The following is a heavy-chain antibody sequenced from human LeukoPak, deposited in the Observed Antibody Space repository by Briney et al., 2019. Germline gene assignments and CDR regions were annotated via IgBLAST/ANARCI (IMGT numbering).Heavy chain of an antibody. CDR3: ARGSTTVVVPADKHSYYYGMDV. CDR1: SGSFSGYY. V-gene: IGHV4-34*01. Sequence: SETLSLTCAVYSGSFSGYYWRWIRQPPGKGLEGIGEINHSGSTNHNPSLKSRVTISVDTSKNQFSLKLSSVTAADTAVYHCARGSTTVVVPADKHSYYYGMDVWGKGTTVTVSS. CDR2: INHSGST. D-gene: IGHD2-2*01. J-gene: IGHJ6*04.